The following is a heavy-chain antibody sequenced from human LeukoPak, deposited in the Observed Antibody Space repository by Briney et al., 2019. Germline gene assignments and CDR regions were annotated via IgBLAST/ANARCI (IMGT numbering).Heavy chain of an antibody. D-gene: IGHD6-13*01. Sequence: GASVKVSCKASGYTFTGYYIHWVRQAPGQGLEWMGWINPNSGGTNYAQKFQGRVTMTRDTSISTAYMELSRLRSDDTAVYYCARVRRYSSSYYYYGMDVWGQGTTVTVSS. CDR3: ARVRRYSSSYYYYGMDV. CDR2: INPNSGGT. CDR1: GYTFTGYY. V-gene: IGHV1-2*02. J-gene: IGHJ6*02.